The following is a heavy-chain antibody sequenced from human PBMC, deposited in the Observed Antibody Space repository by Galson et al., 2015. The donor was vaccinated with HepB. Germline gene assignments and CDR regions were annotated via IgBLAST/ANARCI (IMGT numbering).Heavy chain of an antibody. D-gene: IGHD4-23*01. V-gene: IGHV3-23*01. CDR1: GFTFSSYA. J-gene: IGHJ4*02. Sequence: SLRLSCAASGFTFSSYAMSWVRQAPGKGLEWVAGMTGNGDSIYYADSVKGRFTISRDNSKDTLYLQMNSLRAEDTALYYCAKPGVTWAVLYYFDQWGQGTLVTVSS. CDR2: MTGNGDSI. CDR3: AKPGVTWAVLYYFDQ.